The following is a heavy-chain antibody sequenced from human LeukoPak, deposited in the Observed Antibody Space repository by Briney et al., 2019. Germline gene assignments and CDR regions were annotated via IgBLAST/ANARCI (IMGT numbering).Heavy chain of an antibody. D-gene: IGHD4-23*01. CDR2: IRSKAYGGTT. J-gene: IGHJ4*02. V-gene: IGHV3-49*04. CDR3: TSSGSRWDYFDY. CDR1: GFTFGDYA. Sequence: PGGSLRLSCTASGFTFGDYAMSWVRQAPGKGLEWVGFIRSKAYGGTTEYAASVKGRFTISRDDSKDTLYPQMNSLKTEDTAVYYCTSSGSRWDYFDYWGQGTLATVSS.